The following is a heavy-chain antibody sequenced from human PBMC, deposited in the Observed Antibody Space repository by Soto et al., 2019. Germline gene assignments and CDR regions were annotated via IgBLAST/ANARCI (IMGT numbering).Heavy chain of an antibody. CDR1: GFIFSNNG. D-gene: IGHD3-10*02. V-gene: IGHV3-30*02. CDR2: MSYDGSDT. J-gene: IGHJ4*02. Sequence: PGGSLRLSCVVPGFIFSNNGMHWVRQTPGKGLEWVAFMSYDGSDTFYADSVKGRFTISRDNSKNTLFLHMSNLRAEDTAMYYCTIVRVADSALDHWGQGTLVTVSS. CDR3: TIVRVADSALDH.